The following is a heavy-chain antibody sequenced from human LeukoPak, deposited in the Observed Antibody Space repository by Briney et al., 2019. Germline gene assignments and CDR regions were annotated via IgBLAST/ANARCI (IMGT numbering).Heavy chain of an antibody. CDR2: IKEDESAK. D-gene: IGHD3-16*01. V-gene: IGHV3-7*01. Sequence: GGSLRLSCVGSGFIFTHHWMSWVRQASGKGLDWVANIKEDESAKFYADSVRGRFTISRDNAKNSVYLQMNNLRVEDTAVYYCARAVDVADYWGRGTLVTVSS. CDR1: GFIFTHHW. J-gene: IGHJ4*02. CDR3: ARAVDVADY.